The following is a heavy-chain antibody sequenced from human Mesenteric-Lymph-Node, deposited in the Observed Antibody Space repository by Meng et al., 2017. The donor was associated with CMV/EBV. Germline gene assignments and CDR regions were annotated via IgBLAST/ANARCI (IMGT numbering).Heavy chain of an antibody. D-gene: IGHD3-10*01. CDR3: ASPKRGAIHY. V-gene: IGHV3-72*01. CDR2: IRNKANSYTT. J-gene: IGHJ4*02. Sequence: GESLKISCAASGFSFSDHYMDWVRQAPGKGLEWVGRIRNKANSYTTEYAASVKGRFTISRDDSKKSLYLQMKSLKTGDTAVYYCASPKRGAIHYWGQGTLVTVSS. CDR1: GFSFSDHY.